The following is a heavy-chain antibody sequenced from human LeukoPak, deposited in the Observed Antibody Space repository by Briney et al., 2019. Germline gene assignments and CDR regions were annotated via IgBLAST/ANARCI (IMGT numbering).Heavy chain of an antibody. V-gene: IGHV4-39*01. CDR1: GGSIGTTSSY. Sequence: PSETLSLTCTVSGGSIGTTSSYWEWIRQPPGKGLEWIGSIYHSGRTAYTPSLKSRVTMSVDTSKNQLSLKLSSVTAADTAVYYCARTDSSGFHFFDYWGQGTRVTVSS. J-gene: IGHJ4*02. CDR3: ARTDSSGFHFFDY. CDR2: IYHSGRT. D-gene: IGHD3-22*01.